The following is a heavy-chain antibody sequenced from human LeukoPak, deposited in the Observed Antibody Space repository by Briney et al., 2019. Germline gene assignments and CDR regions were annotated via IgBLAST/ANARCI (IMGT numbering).Heavy chain of an antibody. D-gene: IGHD3-16*01. J-gene: IGHJ4*02. V-gene: IGHV1-2*02. CDR1: GYTFSGYY. CDR2: INPNSGGA. CDR3: ASGSLASYFDH. Sequence: ASVKVSCKASGYTFSGYYMHWVRQAPGQGLEWMGWINPNSGGAKYVQKFQGRVTMTRDTSISTAYMELSRLRSDDTAVYYCASGSLASYFDHWGQGTLVTVSS.